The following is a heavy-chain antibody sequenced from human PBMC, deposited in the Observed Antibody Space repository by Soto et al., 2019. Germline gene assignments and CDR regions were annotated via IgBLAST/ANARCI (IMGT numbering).Heavy chain of an antibody. CDR3: ARGNMDV. V-gene: IGHV3-30-3*01. CDR1: GFTFSSYA. CDR2: VSHVGDNK. Sequence: GGSLRLSCAASGFTFSSYAMRWVRQAPGRGLEWVAVVSHVGDNKFYADSVKGRFTISRDDSKNMLYLQMNSLRVHDTALYYCARGNMDVWGQGTTVTVSS. J-gene: IGHJ6*02.